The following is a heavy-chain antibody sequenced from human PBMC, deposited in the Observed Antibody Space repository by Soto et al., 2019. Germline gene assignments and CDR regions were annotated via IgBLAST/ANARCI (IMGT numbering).Heavy chain of an antibody. J-gene: IGHJ4*02. V-gene: IGHV3-11*01. CDR3: AREKYLLAEGLAPLYYFDY. CDR1: GFTFSDYY. CDR2: ISSSGSTI. D-gene: IGHD3-3*01. Sequence: PVGSLRLSCAASGFTFSDYYMSWIRQAPGKGLEWVSYISSSGSTIYYADSVKGRFTISRDNAKNSLYLQMNSLRAEDTAVYYCAREKYLLAEGLAPLYYFDYWGQGTLVTVSS.